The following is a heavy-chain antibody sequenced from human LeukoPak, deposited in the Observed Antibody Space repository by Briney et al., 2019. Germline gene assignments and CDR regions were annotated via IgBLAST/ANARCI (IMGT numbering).Heavy chain of an antibody. D-gene: IGHD3-22*01. CDR3: ARSKYFYDSNGYYVFDY. Sequence: PSETLSLTCTVSGDSMSGYYWSWIRQPPGKGLEWIGYIYYSGSTNYNPSLKSRVTISVDTSKNQFSLKLSSVTAADTAVYYCARSKYFYDSNGYYVFDYWGQGTLVTVSS. J-gene: IGHJ4*02. CDR1: GDSMSGYY. CDR2: IYYSGST. V-gene: IGHV4-59*01.